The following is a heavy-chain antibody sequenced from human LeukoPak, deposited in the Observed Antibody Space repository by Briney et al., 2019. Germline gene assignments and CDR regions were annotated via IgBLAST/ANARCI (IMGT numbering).Heavy chain of an antibody. V-gene: IGHV1-2*02. J-gene: IGHJ4*02. D-gene: IGHD3-22*01. Sequence: GASVKVSCKASGYTXTGYYIHWVRQAPGQGLEWMGWNNPNSGGTKYAQKFQGRVTMTRDTSISTAYMEMSRLRSDDTAVYYCARDLPYDSSGYYSYFDYWGPGTLVTVSS. CDR3: ARDLPYDSSGYYSYFDY. CDR1: GYTXTGYY. CDR2: NNPNSGGT.